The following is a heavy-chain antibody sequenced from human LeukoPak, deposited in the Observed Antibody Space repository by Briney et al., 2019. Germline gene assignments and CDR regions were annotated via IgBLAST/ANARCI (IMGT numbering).Heavy chain of an antibody. Sequence: GLSLRLSYAASGFTFSDYYMSWIRQAPGKELEWVSYISSSGSTIYYADAVKGRFTISRDNAKHSLYLQMNSVRAEDTAVYYCAREVGYYYDRSGYLDYWGQGTLVTVSS. D-gene: IGHD3-22*01. CDR2: ISSSGSTI. J-gene: IGHJ4*02. CDR1: GFTFSDYY. V-gene: IGHV3-11*01. CDR3: AREVGYYYDRSGYLDY.